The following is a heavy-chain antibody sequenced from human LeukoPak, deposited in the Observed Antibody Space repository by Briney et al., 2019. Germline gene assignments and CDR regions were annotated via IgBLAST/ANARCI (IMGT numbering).Heavy chain of an antibody. V-gene: IGHV3-48*03. Sequence: GGSLRLSCAASGFTFSSYEMNWVRQAPGKGLEWVSYISSSGSTIYYADSVKGRFTISRDNAKNSLYLQMNSLRAEDTAVYYCARVSLIPPNFDYWGQGTLVTVSS. CDR1: GFTFSSYE. CDR3: ARVSLIPPNFDY. D-gene: IGHD2-2*02. CDR2: ISSSGSTI. J-gene: IGHJ4*02.